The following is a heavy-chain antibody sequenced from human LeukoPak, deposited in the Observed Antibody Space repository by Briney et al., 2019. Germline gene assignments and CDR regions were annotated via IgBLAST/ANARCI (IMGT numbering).Heavy chain of an antibody. CDR1: GYTFTSYY. CDR3: ARGDRDVSSGFDP. Sequence: ASVKVSCKASGYTFTSYYMHWVRQAPGQGLEWMGIINPSGGSTSYAQKFQGRVTMTRNTSISTAYMELSSLRSEDTAVYYCARGDRDVSSGFDPWGQGTLVTVSS. CDR2: INPSGGST. J-gene: IGHJ5*02. V-gene: IGHV1-46*01.